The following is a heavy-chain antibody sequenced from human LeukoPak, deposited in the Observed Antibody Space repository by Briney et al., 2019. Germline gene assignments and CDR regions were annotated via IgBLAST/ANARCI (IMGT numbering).Heavy chain of an antibody. D-gene: IGHD2-15*01. Sequence: ASVKVSCKASGYTFTSYYIVWVRQAPGQGLEWMGRIDPSGGSTSYAQKFQGRVTMNRGTSTSTVYMELSSLISEDTAVYYCARNSGSGFDYWGQGTLVTVSS. CDR3: ARNSGSGFDY. V-gene: IGHV1-46*01. CDR2: IDPSGGST. CDR1: GYTFTSYY. J-gene: IGHJ4*02.